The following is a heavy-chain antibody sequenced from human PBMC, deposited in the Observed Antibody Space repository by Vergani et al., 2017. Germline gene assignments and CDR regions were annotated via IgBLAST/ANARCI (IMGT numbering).Heavy chain of an antibody. V-gene: IGHV3-23*04. CDR3: VREETFYDSVSDYLAGYFDH. CDR1: GLVFSDYT. Sequence: EVQLVESGGDLAQPGGSLTLSCVAYGLVFSDYTMSWVRQAPGRGLEWVSIISGSATGGVTYVADSVKGRFTISRDNAKNSLFLQMNSLRAEDTAVYYCVREETFYDSVSDYLAGYFDHWGQGALVTVSS. J-gene: IGHJ4*02. D-gene: IGHD3-3*01. CDR2: ISGSATGGVT.